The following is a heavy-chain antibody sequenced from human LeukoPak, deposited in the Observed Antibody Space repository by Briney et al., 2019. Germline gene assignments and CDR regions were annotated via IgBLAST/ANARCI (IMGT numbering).Heavy chain of an antibody. CDR3: ATRGGGQMVRGIPDAFDI. CDR2: IYPGDSDP. J-gene: IGHJ3*02. V-gene: IGHV5-51*01. D-gene: IGHD3-10*01. CDR1: GYSFTSYW. Sequence: HGESLKISCKGSGYSFTSYWIGWVRQMPGKGLEWMGMIYPGDSDPRYSPSFRGQVTFSADKSISTAHLHWSSLQASDTAMYYCATRGGGQMVRGIPDAFDIWGQGTMVTVSS.